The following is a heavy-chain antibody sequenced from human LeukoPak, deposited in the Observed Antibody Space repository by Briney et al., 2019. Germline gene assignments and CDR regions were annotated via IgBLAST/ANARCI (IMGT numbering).Heavy chain of an antibody. CDR2: IYYSGST. J-gene: IGHJ4*02. CDR3: ARLGEKEMATKEYYFDY. Sequence: PSETLSLTCTVSGGSISPYYWSWIRQPPGKGLEWIGYIYYSGSTNYNPSLKSRVTISVDTSKNQFSLKLSSVTAADTAVYYCARLGEKEMATKEYYFDYWGQGTLVTVSS. D-gene: IGHD5-24*01. V-gene: IGHV4-59*01. CDR1: GGSISPYY.